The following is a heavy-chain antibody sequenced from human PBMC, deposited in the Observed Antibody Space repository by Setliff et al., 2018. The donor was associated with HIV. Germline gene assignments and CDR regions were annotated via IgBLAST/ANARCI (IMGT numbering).Heavy chain of an antibody. CDR3: ARGEGIVGAWKTWLDP. CDR1: GASITSHN. Sequence: ASETLSLTCSVSGASITSHNWSWIRQAAGKGLEWIGRIYTRGNTNYNPSLRSRVTMSVDTSKNQFSLKVTSVTAADTAVYYCARGEGIVGAWKTWLDPWGQGTLVTVSS. J-gene: IGHJ5*02. D-gene: IGHD1-26*01. CDR2: IYTRGNT. V-gene: IGHV4-4*07.